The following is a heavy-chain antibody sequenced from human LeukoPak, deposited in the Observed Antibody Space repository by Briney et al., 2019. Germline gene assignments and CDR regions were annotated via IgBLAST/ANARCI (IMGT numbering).Heavy chain of an antibody. CDR1: GFTFGDYA. CDR2: IRSKAYGGTT. V-gene: IGHV3-49*03. CDR3: TRDRFYVWFDP. D-gene: IGHD3-16*01. Sequence: GRSLRLSCTASGFTFGDYAMSWFRQAPGKGLEWVGFIRSKAYGGTTEYAASVKGRFTISRDDSKSIAYLQMNSLKTEDTAVYYCTRDRFYVWFDPWGQGTLVTVSS. J-gene: IGHJ5*02.